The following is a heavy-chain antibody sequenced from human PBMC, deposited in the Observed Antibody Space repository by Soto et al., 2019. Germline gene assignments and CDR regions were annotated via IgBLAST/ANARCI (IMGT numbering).Heavy chain of an antibody. J-gene: IGHJ5*02. D-gene: IGHD3-22*01. V-gene: IGHV5-51*01. CDR3: ARKDKSGYFNWFDP. Sequence: GESLKISCRTSGYKFTSSWIAWVRQMPGKGLEWMGIIFPSDSDTRYSPSFQRQVTISADRSTSTVFLQWASLKASDTAAYFCARKDKSGYFNWFDPWGQGTLVTVSS. CDR1: GYKFTSSW. CDR2: IFPSDSDT.